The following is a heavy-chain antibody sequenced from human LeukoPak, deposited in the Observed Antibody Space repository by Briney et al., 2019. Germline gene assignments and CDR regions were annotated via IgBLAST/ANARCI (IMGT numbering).Heavy chain of an antibody. Sequence: PSETLSLTCAVYGGSFSGYYWSWIRQPPGKGLEWIGEINHSGSTNYNPSLKSRVTISADTSKNQFSLKLSSVTAADTAVYYCARRSSFPLATFDYWGQGTLVTVSS. CDR1: GGSFSGYY. CDR2: INHSGST. V-gene: IGHV4-34*01. J-gene: IGHJ4*02. D-gene: IGHD5-12*01. CDR3: ARRSSFPLATFDY.